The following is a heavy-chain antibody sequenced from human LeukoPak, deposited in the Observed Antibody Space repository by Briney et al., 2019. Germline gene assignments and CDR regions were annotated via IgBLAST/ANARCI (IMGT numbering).Heavy chain of an antibody. V-gene: IGHV3-73*01. Sequence: GGSLRLSCAASGFTFSGSAMHWVRQASGKGLEWVGRIRSKANSYATAYAASVKGRFTISRDDSKNTAYLQMNGLKTEDTAVYYCTRRRAVTTSFYYYGMDVWGKGTTVTVSS. CDR1: GFTFSGSA. CDR3: TRRRAVTTSFYYYGMDV. CDR2: IRSKANSYAT. J-gene: IGHJ6*04. D-gene: IGHD4-17*01.